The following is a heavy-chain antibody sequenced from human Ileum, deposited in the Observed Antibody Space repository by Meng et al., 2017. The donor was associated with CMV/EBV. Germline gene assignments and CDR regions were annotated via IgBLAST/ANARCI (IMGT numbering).Heavy chain of an antibody. CDR3: ARDGLSGRYFDY. J-gene: IGHJ4*02. V-gene: IGHV7-4-1*02. Sequence: CKNSGYTFTSNKIIWVRQAPGQGPEWMGWIDTYTGNPTYAQDFTGRFVFSLDTSVNTAYLQISSLKAEDTAVYYCARDGLSGRYFDYWGQGTLVTVSS. D-gene: IGHD1-26*01. CDR1: GYTFTSNK. CDR2: IDTYTGNP.